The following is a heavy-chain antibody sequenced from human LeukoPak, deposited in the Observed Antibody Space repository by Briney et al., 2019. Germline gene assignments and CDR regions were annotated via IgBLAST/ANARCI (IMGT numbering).Heavy chain of an antibody. CDR3: ARDYYGSGSYYNDWFDP. V-gene: IGHV4-4*07. CDR1: GGSISSYY. D-gene: IGHD3-10*01. CDR2: IYTSGST. J-gene: IGHJ5*02. Sequence: SETLSLTCTVSGGSISSYYWSWIRQPAGKGLEWIGRIYTSGSTNYNPSLKSRVTTSVDTSKNQFSLKLSSVTAADTAVYYCARDYYGSGSYYNDWFDPWGQGTWSPSPQ.